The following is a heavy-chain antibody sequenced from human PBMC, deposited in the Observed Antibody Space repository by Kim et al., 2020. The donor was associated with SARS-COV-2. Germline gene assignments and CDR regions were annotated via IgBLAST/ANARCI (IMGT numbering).Heavy chain of an antibody. J-gene: IGHJ4*02. CDR1: GFTFSSYA. V-gene: IGHV3-23*01. CDR2: ISGSGGST. Sequence: GGSLRLSCAASGFTFSSYAMSWVRQAPGKGLEWVSAISGSGGSTYYADSVKGQFTISRDNSKNTLYLQRNSLRAEDTAVYYCAKDQSPDMVRGVGLDYWGQGTLVTVSS. CDR3: AKDQSPDMVRGVGLDY. D-gene: IGHD3-10*01.